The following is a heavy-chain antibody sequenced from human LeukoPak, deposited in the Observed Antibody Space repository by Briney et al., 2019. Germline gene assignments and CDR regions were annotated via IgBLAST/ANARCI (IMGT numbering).Heavy chain of an antibody. CDR1: GFTFDDYA. CDR3: LRDLNWSLDQ. J-gene: IGHJ4*02. V-gene: IGHV3-9*01. Sequence: GGSLRLSCAASGFTFDDYAMHWVRQAPGKGLEWVSSISWNSGSIGYADSVKGRFTISRDNAKNTLYLQMNSLRAEDTAVYYCLRDLNWSLDQWGQGTLVTVSS. CDR2: ISWNSGSI. D-gene: IGHD1-20*01.